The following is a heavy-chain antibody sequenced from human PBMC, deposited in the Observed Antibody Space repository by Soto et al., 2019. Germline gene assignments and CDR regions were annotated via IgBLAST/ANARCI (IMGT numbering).Heavy chain of an antibody. CDR2: ISAYNGNT. CDR3: ARDKGSKAWYYFFDF. CDR1: GYTFTTYG. D-gene: IGHD1-26*01. J-gene: IGHJ4*02. Sequence: QVHLVQSRAEVKKPGASVQVSCKASGYTFTTYGIAWVRQAPGQGLEWLGWISAYNGNTNYAQKFQGRVTMTTETSTNTAYMEVRSLRSDDTAVYYCARDKGSKAWYYFFDFWAQGTLVTVSS. V-gene: IGHV1-18*01.